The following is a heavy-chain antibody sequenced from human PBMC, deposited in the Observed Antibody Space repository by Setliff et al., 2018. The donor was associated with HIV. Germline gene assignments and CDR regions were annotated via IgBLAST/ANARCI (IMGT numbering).Heavy chain of an antibody. Sequence: ASVKVSCKASGDAFTNFYIHWVRQAPGQGLEWLGMIKPSAGSTTYAQKFQGRVTMTSDTSTSTVYMDLSSLGSEDTAVYYCARGGHYTGSYLPRDYYMDVWGKGTTVTV. J-gene: IGHJ6*03. CDR3: ARGGHYTGSYLPRDYYMDV. CDR2: IKPSAGST. D-gene: IGHD1-26*01. V-gene: IGHV1-46*01. CDR1: GDAFTNFY.